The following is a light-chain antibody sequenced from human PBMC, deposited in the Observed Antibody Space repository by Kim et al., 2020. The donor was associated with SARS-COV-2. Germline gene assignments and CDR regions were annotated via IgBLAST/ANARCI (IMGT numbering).Light chain of an antibody. CDR3: QMWDSNTDHVM. CDR2: NDG. Sequence: SYELTQPPSVSAAPGMTATITCGRRNIGSSSVHWYQQQPGQAPVLVVYNDGDRPSGVPERFSGYNSGNTATLTISRVEAGDEADYYCQMWDSNTDHVMFGGGTQLTVL. CDR1: NIGSSS. V-gene: IGLV3-21*03. J-gene: IGLJ3*02.